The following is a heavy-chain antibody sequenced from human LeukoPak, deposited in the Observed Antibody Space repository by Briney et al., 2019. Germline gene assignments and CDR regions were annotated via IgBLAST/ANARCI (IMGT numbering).Heavy chain of an antibody. Sequence: GGSLRLSCAASGFTFSSYSMSWVRQAPGKGLEWVSFISSTSTYMYYADSVKGRFTISRDNSKNTLYLQMNSLRAEDTAVYYCATGELPWHFDYWGQGTLVTVSS. CDR2: ISSTSTYM. J-gene: IGHJ4*02. CDR1: GFTFSSYS. V-gene: IGHV3-21*04. CDR3: ATGELPWHFDY. D-gene: IGHD1-26*01.